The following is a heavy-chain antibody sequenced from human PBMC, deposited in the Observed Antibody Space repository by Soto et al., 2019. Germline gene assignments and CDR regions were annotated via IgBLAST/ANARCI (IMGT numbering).Heavy chain of an antibody. CDR3: ARHRPGPYDY. J-gene: IGHJ4*02. Sequence: QVQLQESGPGLVKPSETLSLTCSVSGGSISNYYWSWIRQSPGKGLEWIGYIYYSGSTNYNPSLKSRTTISVDTSKNQFSLKLSSVTAADTAVYYCARHRPGPYDYWGQGTLVTVSS. CDR2: IYYSGST. V-gene: IGHV4-59*08. D-gene: IGHD2-8*02. CDR1: GGSISNYY.